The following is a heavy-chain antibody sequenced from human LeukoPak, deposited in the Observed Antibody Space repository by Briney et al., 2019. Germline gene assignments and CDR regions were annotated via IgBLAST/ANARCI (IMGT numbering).Heavy chain of an antibody. V-gene: IGHV4-59*01. Sequence: SETLSLTCSLSGDSIRSYYWSWIRQAPERGLEYIGYIYYNGGTNYNPSLKRRVTISIDTSKNQFSLELRSVTAADSAVYYCARHSRYYGSGRRLDYWGQGTLVTVSS. J-gene: IGHJ4*02. CDR1: GDSIRSYY. CDR3: ARHSRYYGSGRRLDY. CDR2: IYYNGGT. D-gene: IGHD3-10*01.